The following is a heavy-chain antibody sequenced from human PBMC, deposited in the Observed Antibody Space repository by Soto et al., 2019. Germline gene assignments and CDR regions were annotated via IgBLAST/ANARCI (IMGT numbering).Heavy chain of an antibody. Sequence: PGGSLRLSCAASGFTFSTYSMNWVRQAPGKGLGWVSSISSSSGYIYYADSVKGRFTISRDDAKNPLSLQMNSLRAEDTAVYYCARVRSYSYGQGYGMDVWGQGTTVTVSS. D-gene: IGHD5-18*01. CDR2: ISSSSGYI. CDR1: GFTFSTYS. J-gene: IGHJ6*02. CDR3: ARVRSYSYGQGYGMDV. V-gene: IGHV3-21*01.